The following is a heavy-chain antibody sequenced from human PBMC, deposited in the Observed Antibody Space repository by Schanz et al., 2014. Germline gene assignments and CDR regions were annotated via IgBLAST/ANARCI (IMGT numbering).Heavy chain of an antibody. CDR2: VNPGGGSA. D-gene: IGHD2-15*01. Sequence: QVHLEQSGPEVKKPGASVKLSCRASGYPFTNYYIHWVRQAPGQGLEWMGTVNPGGGSASVAQRFQAGVALTGNTSTGTAYFGLTMLRFEDTAVYYCACVSLAAYVALLMAANDYWGQGTLLAVSS. V-gene: IGHV1-46*01. J-gene: IGHJ4*02. CDR3: ACVSLAAYVALLMAANDY. CDR1: GYPFTNYY.